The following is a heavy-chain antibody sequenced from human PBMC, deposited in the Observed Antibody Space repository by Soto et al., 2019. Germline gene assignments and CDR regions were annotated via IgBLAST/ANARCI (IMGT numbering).Heavy chain of an antibody. J-gene: IGHJ6*02. CDR1: GDSISSSNW. V-gene: IGHV4-4*02. CDR2: IYHTGIT. Sequence: QVQLQESGPGLVKPSGTLSLTCAVSGDSISSSNWWTWVRQPPGKGLEWIGDIYHTGITNYNPSLKSRVTILVDKSKNQFSLKLTSVTAADTAVYYCARYSASGLYHYFGMDVWGQGTTVTVSS. D-gene: IGHD6-13*01. CDR3: ARYSASGLYHYFGMDV.